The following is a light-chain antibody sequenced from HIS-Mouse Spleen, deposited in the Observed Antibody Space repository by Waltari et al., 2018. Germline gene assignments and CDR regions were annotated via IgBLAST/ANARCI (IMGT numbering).Light chain of an antibody. Sequence: SYELTQPPSVSVSPGQTARITCSGDALPKKYAYWYQQKSGQAPVLVISEDSKRPSGIPDSFSGSSSGTMATLTISGAQVEDEADYYCYSTDSSGNHRVFGGGTKLTVL. CDR2: EDS. CDR1: ALPKKY. J-gene: IGLJ2*01. V-gene: IGLV3-10*01. CDR3: YSTDSSGNHRV.